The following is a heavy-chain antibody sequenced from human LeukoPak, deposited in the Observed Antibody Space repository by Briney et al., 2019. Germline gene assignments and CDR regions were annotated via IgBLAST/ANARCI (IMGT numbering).Heavy chain of an antibody. CDR1: GGTFSSYA. Sequence: GASVKVSCKASGGTFSSYAISWVRQAPGQGLEWMGGIIPIFGTANYAQKFQGRVTITADESTSTAYMELSSLRSEDTAVYYCAREGGSYYGSYFDYWGQGTLVTVSS. CDR2: IIPIFGTA. CDR3: AREGGSYYGSYFDY. J-gene: IGHJ4*02. D-gene: IGHD1-26*01. V-gene: IGHV1-69*13.